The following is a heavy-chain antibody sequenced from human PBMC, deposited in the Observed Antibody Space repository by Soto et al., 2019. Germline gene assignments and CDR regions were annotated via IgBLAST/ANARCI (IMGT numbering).Heavy chain of an antibody. Sequence: EVQLVESGGGLVQPGGSLRLSCAASGFTFSSYDMHWVRQATGKGLEWVSAIGTAGDTYYPGSAKGRFTISRENAKNSLYLQMNSLRAGDTAVYYCARGIAARLEGPWDYYSMDVWGQGTTVTVSS. D-gene: IGHD6-6*01. CDR2: IGTAGDT. CDR3: ARGIAARLEGPWDYYSMDV. V-gene: IGHV3-13*01. J-gene: IGHJ6*02. CDR1: GFTFSSYD.